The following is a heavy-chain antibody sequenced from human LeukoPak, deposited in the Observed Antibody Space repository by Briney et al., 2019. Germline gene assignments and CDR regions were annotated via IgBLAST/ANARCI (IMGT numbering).Heavy chain of an antibody. CDR2: ISYDGSNK. J-gene: IGHJ4*02. Sequence: PGGSLRLSCAASGFTFSNYGMHWVRQAPGKGLEWVALISYDGSNKYYADSVKGRFTISRDNSKNTLYLQMNSLRAEDTAVYYCAKDLSMVRGVIGPEFDYWGQGTLVTVSS. CDR1: GFTFSNYG. V-gene: IGHV3-30*18. CDR3: AKDLSMVRGVIGPEFDY. D-gene: IGHD3-10*01.